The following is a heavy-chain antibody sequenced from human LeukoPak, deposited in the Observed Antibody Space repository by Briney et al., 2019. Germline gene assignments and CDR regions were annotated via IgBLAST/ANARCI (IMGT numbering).Heavy chain of an antibody. CDR3: AREGSGSQDY. Sequence: PSETLSLTCTVSGGSISSYYWSWIRQPPGKGLEWIGEINHSGSTNYNPSLKSRVTISVDTSKNQFSLKLSSVTAADTAVYYCAREGSGSQDYWGQGTLVTVSS. J-gene: IGHJ4*02. CDR1: GGSISSYY. D-gene: IGHD3-10*01. CDR2: INHSGST. V-gene: IGHV4-34*01.